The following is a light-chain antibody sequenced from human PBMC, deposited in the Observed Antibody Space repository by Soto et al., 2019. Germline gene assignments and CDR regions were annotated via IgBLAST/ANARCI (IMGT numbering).Light chain of an antibody. V-gene: IGKV3-20*01. CDR1: QSVSSSS. CDR3: QQYGSSGT. Sequence: EIVLTQSPGTLSLSPVERATLSCMASQSVSSSSLIWYQQKPGQAPRLLIYDASNRATGIPDRFSGSGSGTDFTLTISRLEPEDFAVYYCQQYGSSGTFGQGTKVDIK. CDR2: DAS. J-gene: IGKJ1*01.